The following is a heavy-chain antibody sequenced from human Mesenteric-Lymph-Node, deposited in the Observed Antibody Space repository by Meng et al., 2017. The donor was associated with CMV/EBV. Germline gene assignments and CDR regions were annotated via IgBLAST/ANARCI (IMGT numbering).Heavy chain of an antibody. J-gene: IGHJ4*02. CDR2: IYYSGSN. D-gene: IGHD6-13*01. Sequence: SGGSMSSGGHYWAWIRQHPGKGLEWMGYIYYSGSNYYNPSLKSRVTISVDTSQNQFSLKLSSVTAADTAVYFCARIGRDSWYYFDYWGQGTLVTVSS. V-gene: IGHV4-31*02. CDR1: GGSMSSGGHY. CDR3: ARIGRDSWYYFDY.